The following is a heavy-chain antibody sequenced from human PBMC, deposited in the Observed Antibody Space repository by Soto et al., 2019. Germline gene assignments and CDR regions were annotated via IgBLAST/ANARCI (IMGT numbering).Heavy chain of an antibody. V-gene: IGHV1-18*01. CDR1: GYTFTNYG. J-gene: IGHJ4*02. CDR2: ISGYNGDT. Sequence: QVPLVQSGAEVKKPGASVKVSCKTSGYTFTNYGITWVRQAPGQGLEWMGWISGYNGDTNYAQNLQGRVAMTTDTSTSTGYMELRSLRSEDTAVYYCGRGDSFFDYWGQGALVTVSS. D-gene: IGHD2-15*01. CDR3: GRGDSFFDY.